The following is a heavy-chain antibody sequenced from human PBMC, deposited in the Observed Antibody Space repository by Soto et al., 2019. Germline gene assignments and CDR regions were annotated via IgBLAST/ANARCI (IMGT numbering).Heavy chain of an antibody. CDR1: GFTFSSYA. CDR3: AKEVCSGGSCYSGTNWFDP. Sequence: GGSLRLSCAASGFTFSSYAMSWVRQAPGKGLELVSAISGSGGSTYYADSVKGRFTISRDNSKNTLYLQMNSLRAEDTAVYYCAKEVCSGGSCYSGTNWFDPWGQGTLVTVSS. CDR2: ISGSGGST. D-gene: IGHD2-15*01. J-gene: IGHJ5*02. V-gene: IGHV3-23*01.